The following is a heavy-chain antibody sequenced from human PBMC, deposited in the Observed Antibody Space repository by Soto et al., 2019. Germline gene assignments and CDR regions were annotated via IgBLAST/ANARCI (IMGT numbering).Heavy chain of an antibody. CDR1: DYTFAAYW. V-gene: IGHV5-51*01. Sequence: GASLKISSKGFDYTFAAYWMGWVRQMPGKGLERMGVINPRDSDVKYSPRCEGKVTNAADKSIHNAFQQWGSLKASDTARYYYAGADFAQGVRCHTYDIWGQGKTSTVSS. J-gene: IGHJ3*02. CDR3: AGADFAQGVRCHTYDI. D-gene: IGHD1-26*01. CDR2: INPRDSDV.